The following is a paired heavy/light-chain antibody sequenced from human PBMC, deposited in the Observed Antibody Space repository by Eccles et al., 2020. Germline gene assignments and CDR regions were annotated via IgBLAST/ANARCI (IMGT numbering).Light chain of an antibody. CDR3: SSYTSSSTWV. CDR1: SSDVGGYNY. J-gene: IGLJ1*01. Sequence: QSALTQPASVSGSPGQSITISCTGTSSDVGGYNYVSWYQQHPGKAPKLMIYDVSKRPSGVSNRFSGSKSGNTASLTISGLQAEDEADYYCSSYTSSSTWVFGTGTKVTVL. CDR2: DVS. V-gene: IGLV2-14*01.
Heavy chain of an antibody. CDR1: GYTFTSYD. CDR2: MNPNSGNT. J-gene: IGHJ5*02. D-gene: IGHD3-10*01. CDR3: ARGRAGFITMVRGVLHNWFDP. Sequence: QVQLVQSGAEVKKPGASVKVSCKASGYTFTSYDINWVRQATGQGLEWMGWMNPNSGNTGYAQKFQGRVTITRNTSISTAYMELSSLRSEDTAVYYCARGRAGFITMVRGVLHNWFDPWGQGTLVTVSS. V-gene: IGHV1-8*03.